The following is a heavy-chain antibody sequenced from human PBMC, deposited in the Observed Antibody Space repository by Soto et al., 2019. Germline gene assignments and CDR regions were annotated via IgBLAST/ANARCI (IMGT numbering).Heavy chain of an antibody. CDR3: ARAQESRSSWYGSYYYGMDV. Sequence: EVQLVESGGGLVQPGGSLRLSCAASGFTFSDHYMDWVRQAPGKGLEWVGRTRNKANSYTTEYAASVKGRFTISRDDSKNSLYLQMNSLKTEDTAVYYCARAQESRSSWYGSYYYGMDVWGHGTTVTVSS. CDR2: TRNKANSYTT. J-gene: IGHJ6*02. D-gene: IGHD6-13*01. CDR1: GFTFSDHY. V-gene: IGHV3-72*01.